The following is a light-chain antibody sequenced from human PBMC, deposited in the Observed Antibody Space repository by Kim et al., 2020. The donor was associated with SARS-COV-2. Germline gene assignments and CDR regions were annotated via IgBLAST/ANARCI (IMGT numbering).Light chain of an antibody. CDR1: QSISGW. Sequence: SASVGDRVTLTCRASQSISGWLAWYQQKPGKAPKLLIYDASSLESGVPSRFSGSGSGTEFTLTISNLQPDDFATYYCQQYNSYSYTFGQGTKLEI. V-gene: IGKV1-5*01. CDR3: QQYNSYSYT. J-gene: IGKJ2*01. CDR2: DAS.